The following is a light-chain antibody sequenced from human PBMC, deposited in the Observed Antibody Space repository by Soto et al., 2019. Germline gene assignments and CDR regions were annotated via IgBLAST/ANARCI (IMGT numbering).Light chain of an antibody. CDR2: KAS. Sequence: DIQMTQSPSTLSASVGDRVTITCRASQSISSWLAWYQQKPGKVPKLLIYKASSLESGVPSRFSGSGSGTEFTLTISSLQPDDFATYYYQQYNSYPIWTFGQGTKVEIK. CDR3: QQYNSYPIWT. V-gene: IGKV1-5*03. CDR1: QSISSW. J-gene: IGKJ1*01.